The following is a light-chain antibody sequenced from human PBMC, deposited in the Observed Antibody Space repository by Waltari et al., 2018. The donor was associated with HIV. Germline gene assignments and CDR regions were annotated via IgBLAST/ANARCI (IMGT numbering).Light chain of an antibody. Sequence: QSALTQPASLSGSPGQSITITCSGSGSDIGPYDLVSWYRQEPGKAPRLLIYVVSNRPSAISRRFSGSKARTTASLTISALQAEDEGDYYCSAYTMSGSLVFGGGTKLTVL. V-gene: IGLV2-14*01. J-gene: IGLJ2*01. CDR2: VVS. CDR1: GSDIGPYDL. CDR3: SAYTMSGSLV.